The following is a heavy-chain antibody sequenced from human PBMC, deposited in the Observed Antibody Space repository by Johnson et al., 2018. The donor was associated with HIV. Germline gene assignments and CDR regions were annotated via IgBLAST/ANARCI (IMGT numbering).Heavy chain of an antibody. V-gene: IGHV3-53*01. CDR3: ARGLRRTTVGNDAFDI. CDR1: GFTVSSTY. D-gene: IGHD4-23*01. J-gene: IGHJ3*02. Sequence: VQLVESGGGLIQPGGSLRLSCAASGFTVSSTYMSWVRQAPGKGLEWVSVIYSGGSTYYADSVKGRLTISSDNSKNTLYRQMNSLRAEDTAVYYWARGLRRTTVGNDAFDIWGQGTMVTVSS. CDR2: IYSGGST.